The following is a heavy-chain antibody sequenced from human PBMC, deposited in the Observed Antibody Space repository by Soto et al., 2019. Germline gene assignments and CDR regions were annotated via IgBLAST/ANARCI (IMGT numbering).Heavy chain of an antibody. Sequence: GALLVACSASGFSFGSYALSWVRQAPGKGLEWVSTISGSDGKTFYADSVKGRFSISRDTSQNTLYLQMNSLRADDTAIYYCARWSYLDYWGQGTRVTVSS. V-gene: IGHV3-23*01. CDR1: GFSFGSYA. J-gene: IGHJ4*02. CDR2: ISGSDGKT. CDR3: ARWSYLDY. D-gene: IGHD3-3*01.